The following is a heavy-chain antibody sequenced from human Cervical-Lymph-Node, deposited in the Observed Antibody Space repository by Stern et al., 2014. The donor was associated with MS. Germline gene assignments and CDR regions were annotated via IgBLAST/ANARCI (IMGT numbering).Heavy chain of an antibody. CDR1: GGSINTSC. V-gene: IGHV4-59*01. Sequence: QVQLQESGPGLVNPSETLSLRCTVSGGSINTSCWSWIRQPPGKGLECIGYISFNGSPNINPSLKSRLTISIDTSKNQFSLKLTSVTAADTAVYFCANLRPNWFDPWGQGTLVTVSS. J-gene: IGHJ5*02. D-gene: IGHD6-6*01. CDR2: ISFNGSP. CDR3: ANLRPNWFDP.